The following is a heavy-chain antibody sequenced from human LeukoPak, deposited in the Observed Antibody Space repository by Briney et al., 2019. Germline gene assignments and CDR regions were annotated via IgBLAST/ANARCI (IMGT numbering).Heavy chain of an antibody. J-gene: IGHJ4*02. CDR2: ISGSGGSR. CDR1: GFTLSSQA. D-gene: IGHD2-21*02. Sequence: GGSLSLSCAASGFTLSSQAMSWVRQAPGKGLEWVLAISGSGGSRYCADSVKGRFTISRDNIKNEMYLQMISLRVENTAVYYCAKDQSKTKQIVVVTAYFFDYWGQGTLVTVSS. V-gene: IGHV3-23*01. CDR3: AKDQSKTKQIVVVTAYFFDY.